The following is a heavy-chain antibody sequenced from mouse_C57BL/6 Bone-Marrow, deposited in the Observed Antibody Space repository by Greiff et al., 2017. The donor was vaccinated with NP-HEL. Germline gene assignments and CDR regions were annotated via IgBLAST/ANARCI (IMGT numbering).Heavy chain of an antibody. CDR1: GFTFSDYG. J-gene: IGHJ4*01. CDR2: ISSGSSTI. CDR3: ARVYSNYGMDY. D-gene: IGHD2-5*01. Sequence: VQLQQSGGGLVKPGGSLKLSCAASGFTFSDYGMHWVRQAPEKGLAWVAYISSGSSTIYYADTVKGRFTISRDNAKNTLFLQMTSLRSEDTAMYYCARVYSNYGMDYWGQGTSVTVSS. V-gene: IGHV5-17*01.